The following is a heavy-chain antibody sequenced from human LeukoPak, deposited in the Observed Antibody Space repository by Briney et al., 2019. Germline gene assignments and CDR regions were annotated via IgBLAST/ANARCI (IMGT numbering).Heavy chain of an antibody. V-gene: IGHV3-30*04. CDR1: GFTFSSYA. J-gene: IGHJ5*02. Sequence: GRSLRLSCAASGFTFSSYAMHWVRQAPGKGLEWVAVISYDGSNKYYADSVKGRFTISRDNSKNTLYLQMNSLRAEDTAVYYCARNYRRNWFDPWGQGTLVTVSS. CDR3: ARNYRRNWFDP. D-gene: IGHD3-10*01. CDR2: ISYDGSNK.